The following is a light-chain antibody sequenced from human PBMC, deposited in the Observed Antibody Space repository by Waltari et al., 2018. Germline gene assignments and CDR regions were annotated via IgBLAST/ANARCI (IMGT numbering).Light chain of an antibody. Sequence: EVVLTQSPGTLSLSPGERATLSCRASHSVTSASLAWYPQRPGQAPRLLIYDASRRATCIPDRFSGSGSGTDFTLTISRLEPEDFAVYYCHQFANSPWTFGRGTKVEIK. V-gene: IGKV3-20*01. J-gene: IGKJ1*01. CDR1: HSVTSAS. CDR3: HQFANSPWT. CDR2: DAS.